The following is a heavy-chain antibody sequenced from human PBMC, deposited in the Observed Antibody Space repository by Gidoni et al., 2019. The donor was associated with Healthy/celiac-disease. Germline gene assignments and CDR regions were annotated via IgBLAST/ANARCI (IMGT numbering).Heavy chain of an antibody. CDR2: ISGSGGST. Sequence: EVQLLASGGGLVQPGGSLRLSCAASGFTFSSYAMSWVRQAPGKGLEWVSAISGSGGSTYYADSVKGRFTISRDNSKNTLYLQMNSLRAEDTAVYYCAKDLLPYYYDSSVAFDIWGQGTMVTVSS. J-gene: IGHJ3*02. D-gene: IGHD3-22*01. V-gene: IGHV3-23*01. CDR3: AKDLLPYYYDSSVAFDI. CDR1: GFTFSSYA.